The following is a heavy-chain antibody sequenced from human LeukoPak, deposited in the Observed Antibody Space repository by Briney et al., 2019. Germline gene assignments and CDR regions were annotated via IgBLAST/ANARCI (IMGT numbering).Heavy chain of an antibody. D-gene: IGHD1-1*01. J-gene: IGHJ4*02. V-gene: IGHV1-46*01. CDR1: GYXFTGYY. CDR3: ARDSLDPYY. Sequence: ASVKVSCKASGYXFTGYYMHWVRQAPGQGLEWMGIINPSGGSTSYAQKFQGRVTMTRDTSTSTVYMELRSLRSDDTAVYYCARDSLDPYYWGQGTLVTVSS. CDR2: INPSGGST.